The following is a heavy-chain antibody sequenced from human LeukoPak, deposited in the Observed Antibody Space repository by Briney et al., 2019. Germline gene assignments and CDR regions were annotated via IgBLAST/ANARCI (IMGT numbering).Heavy chain of an antibody. J-gene: IGHJ4*02. CDR1: GLTFSDYY. D-gene: IGHD3-22*01. V-gene: IGHV3-11*01. CDR2: ISSSGTTI. Sequence: PGGSLRLSCAASGLTFSDYYMSWIRQAPGKGLEWVSYISSSGTTIYYADSVKGRFTISRDNAKNSLYLQMNSLRAEDTAVYFCARWDGSGCLDYWGQGTLVTVSS. CDR3: ARWDGSGCLDY.